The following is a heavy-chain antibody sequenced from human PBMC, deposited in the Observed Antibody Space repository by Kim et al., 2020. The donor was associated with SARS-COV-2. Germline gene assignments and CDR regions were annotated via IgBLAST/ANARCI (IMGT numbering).Heavy chain of an antibody. CDR1: GGSISSSSYY. CDR2: IYYSGST. Sequence: SETLSLTCTVSGGSISSSSYYWGWIRQPPGKGLEWIGSIYYSGSTYYNPSLKSRVTISVDTSKNQFSLKLSSVTAADTAVYYCARDRFYYYDSSGYYYY. J-gene: IGHJ6*01. D-gene: IGHD3-22*01. CDR3: ARDRFYYYDSSGYYYY. V-gene: IGHV4-39*07.